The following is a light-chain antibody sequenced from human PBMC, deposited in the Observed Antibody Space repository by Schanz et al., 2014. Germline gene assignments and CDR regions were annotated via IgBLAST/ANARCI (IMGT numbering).Light chain of an antibody. CDR3: QHYGAFPRT. Sequence: DIQLTQSPSTLSASVGDRVTITCRASQSISGWLAWYQQKPGKAPNLLIYRASTLQSGVPSRFSGSGSGTDFTLTISNLQPEDVATYYCQHYGAFPRTFGQGTKLEI. J-gene: IGKJ2*01. CDR1: QSISGW. CDR2: RAS. V-gene: IGKV1-5*03.